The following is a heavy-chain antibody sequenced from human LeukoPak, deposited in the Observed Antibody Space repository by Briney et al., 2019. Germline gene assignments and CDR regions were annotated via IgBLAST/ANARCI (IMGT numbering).Heavy chain of an antibody. D-gene: IGHD6-19*01. CDR2: ISYDGSNK. J-gene: IGHJ4*02. Sequence: GGSLRLSCAASGFTFSSYAMHWVRQAPGKGLEWVAVISYDGSNKYYADSVKGRFTISRDNSKNTLYLQMNSLRAEDTALYYCAKDINPPYSSGWGQLDYWGQGTLVTVSS. CDR3: AKDINPPYSSGWGQLDY. CDR1: GFTFSSYA. V-gene: IGHV3-30-3*01.